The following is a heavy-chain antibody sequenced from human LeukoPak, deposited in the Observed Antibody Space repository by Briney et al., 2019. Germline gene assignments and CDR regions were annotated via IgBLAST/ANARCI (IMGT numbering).Heavy chain of an antibody. CDR1: GDSISSGDYY. Sequence: SETLSLTCTVSGDSISSGDYYWSWIRQPAGKGLEWIGRISSSGSTNYNPSLKSRVTISVDTSKNQFSLKLSSVTAADTAVYYCARQVDCSSTSCYFYYYYYYYMDVWGKGTTVTVSS. V-gene: IGHV4-61*02. J-gene: IGHJ6*03. CDR2: ISSSGST. CDR3: ARQVDCSSTSCYFYYYYYYYMDV. D-gene: IGHD2-2*01.